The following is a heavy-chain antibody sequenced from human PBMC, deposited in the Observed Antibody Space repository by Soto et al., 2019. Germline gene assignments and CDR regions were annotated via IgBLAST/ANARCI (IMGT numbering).Heavy chain of an antibody. CDR3: TTDLLRYFDWLLYPDAFDI. CDR2: IKSKTDGGTT. Sequence: GGSLRLSCAASGFTFSNAWMSWVRQAPGKGLEWVGRIKSKTDGGTTDYAAPVKGRFTISRDDSKNTLYLQMNSLKTEDTAVYYCTTDLLRYFDWLLYPDAFDIWGQGTMVTVSS. D-gene: IGHD3-9*01. CDR1: GFTFSNAW. V-gene: IGHV3-15*01. J-gene: IGHJ3*02.